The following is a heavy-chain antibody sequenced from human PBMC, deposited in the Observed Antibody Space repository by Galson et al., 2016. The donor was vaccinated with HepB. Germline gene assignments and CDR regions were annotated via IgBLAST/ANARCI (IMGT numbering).Heavy chain of an antibody. V-gene: IGHV3-23*01. D-gene: IGHD1/OR15-1a*01. CDR1: GFTFSSYA. Sequence: SLRLSCAASGFTFSSYAMSWVRQAPGKGLEWVSVISWSDDSTFYADRVKGRFTISRDNAKNSLYLQMNSLRAEDTGVYYCVRESLTTLGWGQGTLVTVSS. CDR3: VRESLTTLG. CDR2: ISWSDDST. J-gene: IGHJ4*02.